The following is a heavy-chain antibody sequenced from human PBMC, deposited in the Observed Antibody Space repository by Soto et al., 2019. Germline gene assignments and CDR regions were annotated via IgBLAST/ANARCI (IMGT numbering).Heavy chain of an antibody. J-gene: IGHJ4*02. CDR3: ARDPRGSNKRKTISSSSRFDY. CDR1: GFTFSSYW. V-gene: IGHV3-7*03. CDR2: IKQDGSEK. D-gene: IGHD6-13*01. Sequence: PGGSLRLSCAASGFTFSSYWMSWVRQAPGKGLEWVANIKQDGSEKYYVDSVKGRFTISRDNAKNSLYLQMNSLRAEDTAVYYCARDPRGSNKRKTISSSSRFDYWGQGTLVTVSS.